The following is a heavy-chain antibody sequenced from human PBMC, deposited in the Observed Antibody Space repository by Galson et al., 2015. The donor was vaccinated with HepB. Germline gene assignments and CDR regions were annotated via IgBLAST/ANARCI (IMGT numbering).Heavy chain of an antibody. V-gene: IGHV3-7*03. Sequence: SLRLSCAASGSTFSSYWMSWVRQAPGKGLEWVANIKQDGSEKYYVDSVKGRFTISRDNAKNSLYLQMNSLRAEDTAVYYCARGNSSGWYLGYWGQGTLVTVSS. CDR3: ARGNSSGWYLGY. J-gene: IGHJ4*02. CDR1: GSTFSSYW. CDR2: IKQDGSEK. D-gene: IGHD6-19*01.